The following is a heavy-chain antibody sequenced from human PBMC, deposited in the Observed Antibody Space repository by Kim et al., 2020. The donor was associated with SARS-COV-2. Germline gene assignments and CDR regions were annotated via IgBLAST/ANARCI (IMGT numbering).Heavy chain of an antibody. V-gene: IGHV4-39*01. D-gene: IGHD3-22*01. CDR3: ASQGGGNGYYYAGWFDP. CDR2: VYYSGST. Sequence: SETLSLICTVSGGSISNSNYYWAWIRQPPGKGLEWIGTVYYSGSTYYNLFLKSRVTMSVDLSKQQFSLKLNSLTAADTAVYYCASQGGGNGYYYAGWFDP. J-gene: IGHJ5*02. CDR1: GGSISNSNYY.